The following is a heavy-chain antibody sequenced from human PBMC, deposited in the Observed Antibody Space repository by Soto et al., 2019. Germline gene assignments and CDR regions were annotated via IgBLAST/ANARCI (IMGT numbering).Heavy chain of an antibody. D-gene: IGHD3-10*01. CDR1: GFTFSSYA. CDR2: ISGSGGST. V-gene: IGHV3-23*01. Sequence: EVQLLESGGGLVQPGGSLRLSCAASGFTFSSYAMSWVRQAPGKGLEWVSAISGSGGSTYYADSVKGRFIISRDNSKNTLYLQMNSLRAEDTAVYYCAKHITMVRGVIHYWGQGTLVTVSS. CDR3: AKHITMVRGVIHY. J-gene: IGHJ4*02.